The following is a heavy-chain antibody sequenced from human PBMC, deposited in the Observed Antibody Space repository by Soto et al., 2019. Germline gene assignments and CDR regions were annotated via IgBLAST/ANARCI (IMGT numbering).Heavy chain of an antibody. D-gene: IGHD6-19*01. CDR2: ISAYNGNT. J-gene: IGHJ4*02. CDR3: ATNLAVALIDY. CDR1: GYSFTSYG. Sequence: QVQLVQSGAEVKKPGASVKVSCKASGYSFTSYGISWVRQAPGQGLEWMGWISAYNGNTKYAQKLQGRVTMTTHTSTSTAYMALRLLRSDDTAVYSSATNLAVALIDYWGQGTLVTVSS. V-gene: IGHV1-18*01.